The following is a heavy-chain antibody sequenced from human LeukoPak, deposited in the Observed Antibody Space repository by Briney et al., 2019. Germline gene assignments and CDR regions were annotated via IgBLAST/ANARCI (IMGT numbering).Heavy chain of an antibody. J-gene: IGHJ4*02. D-gene: IGHD2-2*01. Sequence: GGSLRLSCAASGFTFRNYGMHWVRQAPGKGLEWVAFIEFDGSTIYSADSVKGRFTISRDNPKSTLYLQMNSLRPEDTALYYCTNHISVHCTRTSCSDYWGQGALITVSS. CDR2: IEFDGSTI. CDR3: TNHISVHCTRTSCSDY. V-gene: IGHV3-30*02. CDR1: GFTFRNYG.